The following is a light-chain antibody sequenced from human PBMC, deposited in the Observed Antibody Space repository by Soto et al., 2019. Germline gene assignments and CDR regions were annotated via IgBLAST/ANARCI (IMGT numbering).Light chain of an antibody. V-gene: IGKV1-5*03. Sequence: DIQMTQSPSTLSASVGDRVTITCRASQSISSWLAWYQQKPGKAPKLLIYKASSLEGGVPSRFSGSGSGTEFTLTISSLQPDDFATYYCKQYNAYSFTFGPGTKLDIK. CDR3: KQYNAYSFT. J-gene: IGKJ3*01. CDR2: KAS. CDR1: QSISSW.